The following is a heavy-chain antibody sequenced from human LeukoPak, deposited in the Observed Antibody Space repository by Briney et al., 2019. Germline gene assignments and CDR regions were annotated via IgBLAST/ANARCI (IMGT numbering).Heavy chain of an antibody. V-gene: IGHV1-18*01. CDR3: AREGYCNSTSCDKPFDC. Sequence: ASVKVSCKASGYSFNSYGISWVRQAPGQGLEWMGWISAYNGNTNYAQKFQDRVTMTTDTSTSTAHMELRSLRSDDTAVYYCAREGYCNSTSCDKPFDCWGPGALVTVSS. J-gene: IGHJ4*02. D-gene: IGHD2-2*01. CDR2: ISAYNGNT. CDR1: GYSFNSYG.